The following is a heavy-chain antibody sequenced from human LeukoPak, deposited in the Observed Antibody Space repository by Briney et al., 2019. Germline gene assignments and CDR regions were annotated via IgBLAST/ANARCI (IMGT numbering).Heavy chain of an antibody. CDR3: ATIPSRVAVARPFDY. J-gene: IGHJ4*02. CDR2: FDPEDGET. Sequence: ASVKVSCKVAGYTLTELSMHWVRQAPGKGLEWMGGFDPEDGETIYAQKSQGRVAMTEDTSTDTAYMELSSLRSEDTAVYYCATIPSRVAVARPFDYWGQGTLVIVSS. V-gene: IGHV1-24*01. D-gene: IGHD6-19*01. CDR1: GYTLTELS.